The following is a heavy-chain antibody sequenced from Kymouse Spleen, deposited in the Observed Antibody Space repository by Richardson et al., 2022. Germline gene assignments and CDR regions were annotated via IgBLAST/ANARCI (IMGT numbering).Heavy chain of an antibody. J-gene: IGHJ2*01. V-gene: IGHV6-1*01. CDR2: TYYRSKWYN. CDR3: ARGATMVRGVLPHWYFDL. Sequence: QVQLQQSGPGLVKPSQTLSLTCAISGDSVSSNSAAWNWIRQSPSRGLEWLGRTYYRSKWYNDYAVSVKSRITINPDTSKNQFSLQLNSVTPEDTAVYYCARGATMVRGVLPHWYFDLWGRGTLVTVSS. CDR1: GDSVSSNSAA. D-gene: IGHD3-10*01.